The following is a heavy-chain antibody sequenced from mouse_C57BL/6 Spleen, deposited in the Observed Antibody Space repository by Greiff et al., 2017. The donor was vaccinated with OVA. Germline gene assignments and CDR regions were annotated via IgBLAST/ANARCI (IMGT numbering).Heavy chain of an antibody. CDR3: ARGDDFYAMDY. CDR1: GYAFSSYW. Sequence: VKLQESGAELVKPGASVKLSCKASGYAFSSYWMNWVKQRPGKGLEWIGQIYPGDGDTNYNGKFKGKATLTADKSSSTAYMQLSSLTSEDSAVYFCARGDDFYAMDYWGQGTSVTVSS. CDR2: IYPGDGDT. V-gene: IGHV1-80*01. J-gene: IGHJ4*01.